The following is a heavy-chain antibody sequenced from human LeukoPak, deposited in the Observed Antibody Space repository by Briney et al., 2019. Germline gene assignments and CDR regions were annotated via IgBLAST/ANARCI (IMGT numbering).Heavy chain of an antibody. CDR2: IYYSGST. V-gene: IGHV4-39*01. Sequence: SETLSLTCTVSGGSISSSSYYWGWIRQPPGKGLEWIGSIYYSGSTYYNPSLKSRVTISVDTSKNQFSLKLSSVTAADTAVYYCARPGALGYCSSTSCYKEDYFDYWGQGTLVTVSS. CDR3: ARPGALGYCSSTSCYKEDYFDY. J-gene: IGHJ4*02. D-gene: IGHD2-2*02. CDR1: GGSISSSSYY.